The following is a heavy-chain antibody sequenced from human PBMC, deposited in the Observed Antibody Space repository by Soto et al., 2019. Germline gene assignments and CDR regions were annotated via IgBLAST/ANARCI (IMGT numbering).Heavy chain of an antibody. D-gene: IGHD2-2*01. CDR2: IYYSGST. CDR1: GVSISSYY. CDR3: AKGLGCSSTSCYLLFYYYGMDV. Sequence: SETLSLTCTVSGVSISSYYWSWIRQPPGKGLEWIGYIYYSGSTNYNPSLKSRVTISVDTSKNQFSLKLSSVTAADTAVYYCAKGLGCSSTSCYLLFYYYGMDVWGQGTTVTVSS. V-gene: IGHV4-59*01. J-gene: IGHJ6*02.